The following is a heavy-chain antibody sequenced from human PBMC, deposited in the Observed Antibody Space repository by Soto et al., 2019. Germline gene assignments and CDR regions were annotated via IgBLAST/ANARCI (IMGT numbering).Heavy chain of an antibody. CDR1: GGTFSSYT. CDR3: ASNAYGDYLAEYFQH. Sequence: QVQLVQSGAEVKKPRSSVKVSCKASGGTFSSYTISWVRQAPGQGLEWMGRIIPILGIANYAQKFQGRVTITADKSTSTAYMELSSLRSEDTAVYYCASNAYGDYLAEYFQHWGQGTLVTVSS. CDR2: IIPILGIA. V-gene: IGHV1-69*02. D-gene: IGHD4-17*01. J-gene: IGHJ1*01.